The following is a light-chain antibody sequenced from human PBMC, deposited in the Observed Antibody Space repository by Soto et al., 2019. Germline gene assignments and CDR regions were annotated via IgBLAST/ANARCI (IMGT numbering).Light chain of an antibody. CDR1: QSLSGW. J-gene: IGKJ4*01. Sequence: DIQMTQSPSTLSASVGDRVTITCRASQSLSGWLAWYQQKPGRAPKLLIYDASNLETGVPSRFSGSGSGTEFTLTISSLQPYDFATYYCQQYDSFSLTFGGGTTVEIK. CDR3: QQYDSFSLT. CDR2: DAS. V-gene: IGKV1-5*01.